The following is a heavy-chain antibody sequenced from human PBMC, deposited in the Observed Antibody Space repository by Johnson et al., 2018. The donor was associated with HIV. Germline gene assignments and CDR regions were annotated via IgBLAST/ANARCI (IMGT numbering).Heavy chain of an antibody. CDR3: AKVLGYRSSSRDAFDI. V-gene: IGHV3-30*04. CDR2: ISFDGGTK. J-gene: IGHJ3*02. D-gene: IGHD6-6*01. CDR1: GFTFGSYA. Sequence: HVQLVESGGGVVQPGRSLRLSCAASGFTFGSYAMHWVRQAPGKGLEWVALISFDGGTKYYADSVKGRFTISRDNSKNTLYLQMNSLRAEDTAVYYCAKVLGYRSSSRDAFDIWGQGTMVTVSS.